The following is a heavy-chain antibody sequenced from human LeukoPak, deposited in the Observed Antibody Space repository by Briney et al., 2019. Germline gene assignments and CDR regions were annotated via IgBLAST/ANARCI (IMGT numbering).Heavy chain of an antibody. CDR3: ANSPPSLGSRYYYMDV. CDR1: GFTFSSYG. V-gene: IGHV3-30*02. CDR2: IRYDGSNK. Sequence: GGSLRLSCAASGFTFSSYGMHWVRQAPGKGLEWVAFIRYDGSNKYYADSVKGRFTISRDNSKNTLYLQMNSLRAEDTAVYYCANSPPSLGSRYYYMDVWGKGTTVTVSS. D-gene: IGHD3-16*01. J-gene: IGHJ6*03.